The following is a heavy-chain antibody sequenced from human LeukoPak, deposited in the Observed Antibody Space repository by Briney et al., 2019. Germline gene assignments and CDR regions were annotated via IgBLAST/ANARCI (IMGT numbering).Heavy chain of an antibody. Sequence: SVKVSCKASGGTFSSYAISWVRQASGQGLEWMGGIIPIFGTANYAQKFQGRVTITTDESTSTAYMELSSLRSEDTAVYYCARGGFGCSSTSCPNYYYYMDVWGKGTTVTVSS. D-gene: IGHD2-2*01. CDR3: ARGGFGCSSTSCPNYYYYMDV. CDR2: IIPIFGTA. CDR1: GGTFSSYA. J-gene: IGHJ6*03. V-gene: IGHV1-69*05.